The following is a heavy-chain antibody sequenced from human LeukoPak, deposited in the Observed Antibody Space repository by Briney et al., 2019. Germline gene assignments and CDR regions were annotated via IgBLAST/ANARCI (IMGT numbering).Heavy chain of an antibody. Sequence: GGSLRLSCAASGFTFSSYAMSWVRQAPGKGLEWVSAISGSGGSTYYADSVKGRFTISRDNSKNTLSLQMNSLRAEDTAVYYCAKPRSGSYSTYYFDYWGQGTLVTVSS. J-gene: IGHJ4*02. CDR1: GFTFSSYA. V-gene: IGHV3-23*01. CDR3: AKPRSGSYSTYYFDY. D-gene: IGHD3-10*01. CDR2: ISGSGGST.